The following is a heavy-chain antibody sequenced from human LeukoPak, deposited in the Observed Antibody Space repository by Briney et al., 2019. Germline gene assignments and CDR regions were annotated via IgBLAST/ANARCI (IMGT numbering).Heavy chain of an antibody. CDR3: ARALSHDYVDFLRFDP. J-gene: IGHJ5*02. D-gene: IGHD4-17*01. Sequence: SETLSLTCAVYGGSFSGYYWSWIRQPPGKGLEWIGEINHSGSTNYNPSLKSRVTISVDTSKNQFSLKLSSVTAADTAVYYCARALSHDYVDFLRFDPWGQGTLVTVSS. V-gene: IGHV4-34*01. CDR2: INHSGST. CDR1: GGSFSGYY.